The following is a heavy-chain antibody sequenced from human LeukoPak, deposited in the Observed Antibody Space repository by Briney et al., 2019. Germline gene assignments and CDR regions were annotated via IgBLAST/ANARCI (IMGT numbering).Heavy chain of an antibody. V-gene: IGHV3-21*04. CDR3: AKKRWLHSPFDY. CDR2: ISSSSSYI. J-gene: IGHJ4*02. CDR1: RFTFSSYS. D-gene: IGHD5-24*01. Sequence: PGGSLRLSCAASRFTFSSYSMNWVRQAPGKGLEWVSSISSSSSYIFYADSVKGRFTISRDNSKNTLYLQMNSLRAEDTAVYYCAKKRWLHSPFDYWGQGTLVTVSS.